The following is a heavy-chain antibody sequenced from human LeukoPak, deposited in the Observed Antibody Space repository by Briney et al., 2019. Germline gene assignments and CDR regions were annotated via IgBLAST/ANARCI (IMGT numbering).Heavy chain of an antibody. J-gene: IGHJ4*02. CDR2: IHPNNGAT. V-gene: IGHV1-2*02. CDR1: GYTFTGSGWY. CDR3: ARDGPAQMVDFDY. Sequence: DSVKVSCKASGYTFTGSGWYLYWLRQAPGQGLECVGWIHPNNGATLYAQKFQDRVAMTTDTSISTAYMELSRLRPDDTAMYYCARDGPAQMVDFDYWGQGTLVTVSS. D-gene: IGHD3-10*01.